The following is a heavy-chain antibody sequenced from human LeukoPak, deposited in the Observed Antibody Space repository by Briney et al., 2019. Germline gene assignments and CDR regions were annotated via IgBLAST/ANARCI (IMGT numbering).Heavy chain of an antibody. V-gene: IGHV3-21*01. CDR1: GFTFSSYS. CDR3: ARVDSGYDFRWFDP. D-gene: IGHD5-12*01. CDR2: ISSSSSCI. Sequence: GGSLRLSCAASGFTFSSYSMNWVRQAPGKGLEWVSSISSSSSCIYYADSVKGRFTISRDNAKNSLYLQMNSLRAEDTAVYYCARVDSGYDFRWFDPWGQGTLVTVSS. J-gene: IGHJ5*02.